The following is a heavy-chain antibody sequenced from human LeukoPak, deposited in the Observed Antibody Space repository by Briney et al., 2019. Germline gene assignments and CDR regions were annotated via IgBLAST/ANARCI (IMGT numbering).Heavy chain of an antibody. CDR1: GFPFSDYW. J-gene: IGHJ4*02. V-gene: IGHV3-7*01. CDR2: IKQDGSEE. Sequence: PGGSLRLSCAASGFPFSDYWMDWVRQAPGKGMEWVANIKQDGSEEYYADSVKGRFTISRDNAKNSLYLQMNSLRADDTAVYYCSRSLDYWGQGALVTVSS. CDR3: SRSLDY.